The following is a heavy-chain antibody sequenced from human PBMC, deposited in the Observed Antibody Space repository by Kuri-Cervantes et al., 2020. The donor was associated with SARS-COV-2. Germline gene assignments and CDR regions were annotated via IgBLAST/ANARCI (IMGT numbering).Heavy chain of an antibody. J-gene: IGHJ6*03. V-gene: IGHV1-46*01. Sequence: ASVKVSCKASGYTFTSYYMHWVRQAPGQGLEWMGIINPSGGSTSYAQKFQGRVTMTRDTSTSTAYMELSSLRSEDTAVYYCASGGQLPYYYYYYYMDVWGKGTTVTVSS. CDR2: INPSGGST. CDR1: GYTFTSYY. CDR3: ASGGQLPYYYYYYYMDV. D-gene: IGHD1-1*01.